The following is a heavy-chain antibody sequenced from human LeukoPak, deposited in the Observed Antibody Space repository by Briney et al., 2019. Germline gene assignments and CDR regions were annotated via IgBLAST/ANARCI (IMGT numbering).Heavy chain of an antibody. D-gene: IGHD5-18*01. CDR1: GYTFTSYY. Sequence: ASVKVSCKASGYTFTSYYMHWVRQAPGQGLEWMGIINPSGGSTSYAQKFQGRVTITRDMSTSTVYMELSSLRSEDTAVYYCARGGYSYGQDDAFDIWGQGTMVTVSS. V-gene: IGHV1-46*01. J-gene: IGHJ3*02. CDR3: ARGGYSYGQDDAFDI. CDR2: INPSGGST.